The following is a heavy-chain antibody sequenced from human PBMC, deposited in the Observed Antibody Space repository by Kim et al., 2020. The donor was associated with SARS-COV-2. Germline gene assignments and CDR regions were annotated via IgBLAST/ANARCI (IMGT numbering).Heavy chain of an antibody. Sequence: ASVKVSCKASGYTFTSYAMHWVRQAPGQRLEWMGWINAGHGNTKYSQKFQGRVTITRDTSASTAYMELSSLRSEDTAVYYCARGLSSGYYTDSFDYWGQGTLGTVSP. J-gene: IGHJ4*02. CDR1: GYTFTSYA. CDR3: ARGLSSGYYTDSFDY. CDR2: INAGHGNT. V-gene: IGHV1-3*01. D-gene: IGHD3-22*01.